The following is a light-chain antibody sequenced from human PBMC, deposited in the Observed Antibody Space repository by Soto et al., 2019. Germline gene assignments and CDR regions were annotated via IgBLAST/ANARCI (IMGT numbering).Light chain of an antibody. J-gene: IGKJ1*01. V-gene: IGKV1-39*01. CDR2: AAS. CDR1: QSSSSY. Sequence: DIQMTQSPSSLSASVGDRVTIICMASQSSSSYLNWYQQKPGKAPKFLIFAASSLQSWVPSRFSGSGPGTDFTLTISSLQPEDFATYYCQQSYSSPWTFGQGTKVDIK. CDR3: QQSYSSPWT.